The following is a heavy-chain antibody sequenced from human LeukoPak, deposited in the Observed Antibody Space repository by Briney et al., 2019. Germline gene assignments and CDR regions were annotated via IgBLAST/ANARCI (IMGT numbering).Heavy chain of an antibody. Sequence: PSETLSLTCIVSGGSIRSDYWSWIRQPAGKGLEWIGRIYSGGSSNCNPSLKSRVTMSVDTSNKQISLKLTSVTAADTAVYYCARGSRGARFDYWGQGTLVTVSS. CDR1: GGSIRSDY. V-gene: IGHV4-4*07. J-gene: IGHJ4*02. CDR2: IYSGGSS. CDR3: ARGSRGARFDY. D-gene: IGHD4/OR15-4a*01.